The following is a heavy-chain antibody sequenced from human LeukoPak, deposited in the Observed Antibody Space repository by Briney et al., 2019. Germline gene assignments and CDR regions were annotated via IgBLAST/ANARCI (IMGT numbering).Heavy chain of an antibody. D-gene: IGHD3-16*01. V-gene: IGHV3-30*03. Sequence: QPGRSLRLSCAASGFAFSSYGMHWVRQGPGKGLEWVAFISSDGRTEYNADSVKGRFTISRDNSKNTLYLQMNSLTTEDTAVYYCARGWGSGAWLIDSWGQGTLVSVSS. CDR2: ISSDGRTE. J-gene: IGHJ4*02. CDR3: ARGWGSGAWLIDS. CDR1: GFAFSSYG.